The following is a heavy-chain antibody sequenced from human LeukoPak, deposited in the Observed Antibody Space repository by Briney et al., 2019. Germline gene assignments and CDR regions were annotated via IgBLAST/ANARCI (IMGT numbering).Heavy chain of an antibody. D-gene: IGHD3-10*01. CDR3: ARGPSITMVRGGQWYYYMDV. CDR2: ILPIFGTA. J-gene: IGHJ6*03. V-gene: IGHV1-69*06. CDR1: GGTFSNYA. Sequence: ASVRVSCKASGGTFSNYAISWVRHAPGQGLEWVGGILPIFGTANYAQKFRGRVTITADKSTSTVYMELSSLRSEDTAVYYWARGPSITMVRGGQWYYYMDVWGKGTTVTISS.